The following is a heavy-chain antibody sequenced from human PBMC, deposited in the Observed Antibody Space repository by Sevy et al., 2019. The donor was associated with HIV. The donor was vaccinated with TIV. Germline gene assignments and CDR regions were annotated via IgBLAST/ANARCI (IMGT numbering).Heavy chain of an antibody. Sequence: GGSLRLSCVASGFAFSTYWMSWVRQAPGKALEWVAHIKQDGLEKYYVDSVKGRFTISRDNAKNSLYLQMNSLRAEDTAVYYCARDYSSGWYTWFDPWGQGTLVTVSS. CDR3: ARDYSSGWYTWFDP. CDR1: GFAFSTYW. J-gene: IGHJ5*02. CDR2: IKQDGLEK. D-gene: IGHD6-19*01. V-gene: IGHV3-7*03.